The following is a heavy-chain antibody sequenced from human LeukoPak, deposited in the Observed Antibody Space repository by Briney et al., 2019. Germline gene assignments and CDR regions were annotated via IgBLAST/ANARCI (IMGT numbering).Heavy chain of an antibody. D-gene: IGHD3-22*01. CDR1: GGSISSYY. J-gene: IGHJ4*02. V-gene: IGHV4-4*07. Sequence: SETLSLTCTVSGGSISSYYWSWIRQPAGKGLEWIGRIYTSGSTNYNPSLKSRVTMSVDTSKNQFSLKLSSVTAADTAVYYCAGLHYDSSGYYYFDYWGQGTLVTVSS. CDR2: IYTSGST. CDR3: AGLHYDSSGYYYFDY.